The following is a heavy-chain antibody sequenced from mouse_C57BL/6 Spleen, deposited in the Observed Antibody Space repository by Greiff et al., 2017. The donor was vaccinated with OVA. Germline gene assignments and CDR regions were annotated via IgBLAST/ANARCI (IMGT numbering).Heavy chain of an antibody. V-gene: IGHV1-18*01. D-gene: IGHD2-4*01. CDR3: ARLIRFAMDD. J-gene: IGHJ4*01. CDR2: INPNNGGT. Sequence: VQLQQSGPELVKPGASVKIPCKASGYTFTDYNMDWVKQSHGKSLEWIGDINPNNGGTIYNQKFKGTATLTVDKSASTAYMELRSLTSADTAVYYCARLIRFAMDDWGQGTSVTVAS. CDR1: GYTFTDYN.